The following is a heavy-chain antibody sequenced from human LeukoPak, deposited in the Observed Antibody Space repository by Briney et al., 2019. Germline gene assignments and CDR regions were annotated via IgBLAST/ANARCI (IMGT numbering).Heavy chain of an antibody. J-gene: IGHJ6*02. Sequence: PSETLSLTCAVYGGSFSGYYWSWIRQPPGKGLEWIGEINHSGSTNYNPSLKSRVTISVDTSKNQFSLKLSSVTAADTVVYYCARVATVTTVLPYYYYGMDVWGQGTTVTVSS. CDR2: INHSGST. CDR1: GGSFSGYY. CDR3: ARVATVTTVLPYYYYGMDV. V-gene: IGHV4-34*01. D-gene: IGHD4-17*01.